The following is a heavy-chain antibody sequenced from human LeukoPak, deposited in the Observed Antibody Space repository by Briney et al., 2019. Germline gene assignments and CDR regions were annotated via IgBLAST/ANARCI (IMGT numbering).Heavy chain of an antibody. CDR1: GFTFSSYG. D-gene: IGHD3-22*01. V-gene: IGHV3-23*01. J-gene: IGHJ4*02. CDR2: ISGSGGST. Sequence: GGSLRLSCAASGFTFSSYGMHWVRQAPGKGLEWVSAISGSGGSTYYADSVRGRFTISRDNSKNTLYLQMNSLRAEDTAVYYCAKPRYYYDSSGYYYDYWGQGTLVTVSS. CDR3: AKPRYYYDSSGYYYDY.